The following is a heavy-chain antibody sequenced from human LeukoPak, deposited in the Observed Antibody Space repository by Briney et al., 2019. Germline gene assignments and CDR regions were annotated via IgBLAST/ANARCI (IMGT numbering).Heavy chain of an antibody. V-gene: IGHV6-1*01. CDR2: TYYRSTWFN. CDR1: GDSVSSNSVT. CDR3: ARRLTQYDCFDP. J-gene: IGHJ5*02. D-gene: IGHD2-2*01. Sequence: SQTLSLTCAISGDSVSSNSVTWNWIRQSPSRGLEWLGRTYYRSTWFNDYAVSVRGRITVNPDTSKNQFSLHLNSVTPEDTAVYYCARRLTQYDCFDPWGQGILVTVSS.